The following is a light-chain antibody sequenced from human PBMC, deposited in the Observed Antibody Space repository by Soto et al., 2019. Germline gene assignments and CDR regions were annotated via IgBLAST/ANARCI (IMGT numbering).Light chain of an antibody. CDR2: DAS. V-gene: IGKV3-11*01. CDR3: QQRSSWYT. Sequence: EIVLTQSPATLSLSPGERATLSCRASQSVSNYLAWYQQKPGQAPRLNIYDASNRATGIPARFRGSGSGTDFTLTISSLEPEDFAVYYCQQRSSWYTFGQGTKLEIK. J-gene: IGKJ2*01. CDR1: QSVSNY.